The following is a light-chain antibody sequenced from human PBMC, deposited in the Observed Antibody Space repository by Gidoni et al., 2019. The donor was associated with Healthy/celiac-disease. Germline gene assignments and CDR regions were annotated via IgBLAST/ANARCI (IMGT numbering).Light chain of an antibody. Sequence: QSALTQPASVSGSPGQSITISCTGTSSDVGGYNYVSWYQQHPGKSPTLMIYDVSNRPSGVSNLLSGSKSGNPASLTISWLQAEDEADYYCSSYTSSSPLVVVGGGTKLPVL. CDR3: SSYTSSSPLVV. J-gene: IGLJ2*01. CDR1: SSDVGGYNY. CDR2: DVS. V-gene: IGLV2-14*01.